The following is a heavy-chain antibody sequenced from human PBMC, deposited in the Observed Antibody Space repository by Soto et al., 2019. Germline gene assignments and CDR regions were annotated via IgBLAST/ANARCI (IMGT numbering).Heavy chain of an antibody. CDR2: ISYDGSNK. CDR1: GFTFSSYG. Sequence: QVQLVESGGGVVQPGRSLRLSCAASGFTFSSYGMHWVRQAPGKGLEWVAVISYDGSNKYYADSVKGRFTISRDNSKNTLYLQMHSLRAADTAVYYCAKSGLTGGVVVVVAAIDYWGQGTLVTVSS. J-gene: IGHJ4*02. D-gene: IGHD2-15*01. CDR3: AKSGLTGGVVVVVAAIDY. V-gene: IGHV3-30*18.